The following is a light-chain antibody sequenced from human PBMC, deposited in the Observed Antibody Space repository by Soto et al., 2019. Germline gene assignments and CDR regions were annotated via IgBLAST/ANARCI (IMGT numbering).Light chain of an antibody. CDR3: LLSYNAARV. CDR2: DTS. Sequence: QAVVTQEHSLTVSPGGTVTLTCGSSTGAVTINHHPYGCQQKAGQAPRTLIYDTSNKHSWTPARFSGSLLGDNAALTLSGAQHDDEAQYYCLLSYNAARVFGGRTKLTVL. J-gene: IGLJ2*01. CDR1: TGAVTINHH. V-gene: IGLV7-46*01.